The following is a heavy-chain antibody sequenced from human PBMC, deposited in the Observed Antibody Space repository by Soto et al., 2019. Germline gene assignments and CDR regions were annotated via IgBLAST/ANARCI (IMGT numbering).Heavy chain of an antibody. CDR3: ARDSRYDILTGYYPLYYYGMDV. CDR2: IIPIFGTA. CDR1: GGTFSSYA. D-gene: IGHD3-9*01. V-gene: IGHV1-69*01. Sequence: QVQLVQSGAEVKKPGSSVKVSCKASGGTFSSYAISWVRQAPGQGLEWMGGIIPIFGTANYAQKFQGRATITADESTSTAYMELSSLRSEDTAVYYCARDSRYDILTGYYPLYYYGMDVWGQGTTVTVSS. J-gene: IGHJ6*02.